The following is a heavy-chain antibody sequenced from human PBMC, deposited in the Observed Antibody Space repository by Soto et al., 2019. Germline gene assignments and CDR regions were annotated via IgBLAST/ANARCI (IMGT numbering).Heavy chain of an antibody. V-gene: IGHV3-21*01. CDR2: ISSSASYI. D-gene: IGHD3-10*01. CDR3: ASIMNGELYYYYSGMDV. CDR1: GFTFSDYS. Sequence: GGSLRLSCAASGFTFSDYSMNWVRQAPGKGLEWVSSISSSASYIYYADSVKGRFTISRDNAKSALYLQMNSLRAEDTAVYYCASIMNGELYYYYSGMDVWGQGATVTVSS. J-gene: IGHJ6*02.